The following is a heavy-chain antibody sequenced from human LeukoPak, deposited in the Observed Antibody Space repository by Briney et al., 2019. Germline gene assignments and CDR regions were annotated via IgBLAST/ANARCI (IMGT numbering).Heavy chain of an antibody. CDR1: GGSISNTNFY. CDR2: VHYSGST. D-gene: IGHD3-16*01. Sequence: SETLSLTCTVSGGSISNTNFYRSWIRQPPGKGLEWIGSVHYSGSTYSNPSLRSRVTMSVDTSSNQFSLKLSSVTATDTAVYYCARRVHRGDYFDYWGQGTLVTVSS. CDR3: ARRVHRGDYFDY. J-gene: IGHJ4*02. V-gene: IGHV4-39*01.